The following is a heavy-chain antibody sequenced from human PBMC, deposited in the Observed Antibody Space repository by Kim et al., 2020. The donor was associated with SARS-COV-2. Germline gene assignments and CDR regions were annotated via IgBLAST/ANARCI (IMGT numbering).Heavy chain of an antibody. CDR3: ARLWFGDLGWFDP. V-gene: IGHV4-39*01. CDR1: GDSISSNSYY. J-gene: IGHJ5*02. D-gene: IGHD3-10*01. CDR2: FYYSGNT. Sequence: SETLSLTCSVPGDSISSNSYYWGWIRQPPGKGLEWIGSFYYSGNTYYNPSLKSRVTISVDTSKNQFSLKLTSVTAADTAVYYCARLWFGDLGWFDPWGQGTLVTVSS.